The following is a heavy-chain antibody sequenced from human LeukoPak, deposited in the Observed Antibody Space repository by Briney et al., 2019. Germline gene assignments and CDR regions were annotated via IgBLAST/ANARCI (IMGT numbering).Heavy chain of an antibody. CDR3: ARGPPHSSSWYHY. Sequence: SETLSLTCAVYGGSFSGYYWSWIRQPPGKGLEWIGEINHSGSTNYTPSLKSRVTISVDTSKNQFSLKLSSVTAADTAVYYCARGPPHSSSWYHYWGQGTLVTVSS. CDR1: GGSFSGYY. D-gene: IGHD6-13*01. V-gene: IGHV4-34*01. J-gene: IGHJ4*02. CDR2: INHSGST.